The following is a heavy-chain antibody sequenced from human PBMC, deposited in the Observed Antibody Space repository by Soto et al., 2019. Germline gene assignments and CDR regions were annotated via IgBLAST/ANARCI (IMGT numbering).Heavy chain of an antibody. CDR3: AKEMIASTLADFFDY. Sequence: GGSLRLSCEASGFTFSNYGMTWVRQAPGRGLEWVSTISGSGDRAFYADPVKGRFTISRDNSKNTLYLQMNSLSAEDTAIYYCAKEMIASTLADFFDYWGQGILVTVSS. CDR1: GFTFSNYG. V-gene: IGHV3-23*01. CDR2: ISGSGDRA. J-gene: IGHJ4*02. D-gene: IGHD2-21*01.